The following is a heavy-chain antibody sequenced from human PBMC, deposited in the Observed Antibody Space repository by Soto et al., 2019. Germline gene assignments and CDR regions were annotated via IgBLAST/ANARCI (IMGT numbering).Heavy chain of an antibody. CDR3: AKGKYQLLGYNWFDP. J-gene: IGHJ5*02. CDR2: INSDGSST. V-gene: IGHV3-74*01. D-gene: IGHD2-2*01. CDR1: GFTFSSYG. Sequence: PGGSLRLSCAASGFTFSSYGMDWVRQAPGKGLVWVSRINSDGSSTSYADSVKGRFTISRDNAKNTLYLQMNSLRAEDTAVYYCAKGKYQLLGYNWFDPWGQGTLVTVSS.